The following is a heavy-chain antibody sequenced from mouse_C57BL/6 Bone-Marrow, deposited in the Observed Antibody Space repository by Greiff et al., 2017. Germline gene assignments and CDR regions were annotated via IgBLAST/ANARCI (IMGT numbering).Heavy chain of an antibody. Sequence: VKLQQSGPELVKPGASVKISCKASGYAFSSSWMNWVKQRPGKGLEWIGRIYPGDGDTNYNGKFKGKATLTADKSSSTAYMQLSSLTSEDSAVYFCARGGLYYGSSYCWYLDVWGTGTTVTVSS. J-gene: IGHJ1*03. CDR2: IYPGDGDT. V-gene: IGHV1-82*01. CDR1: GYAFSSSW. CDR3: ARGGLYYGSSYCWYLDV. D-gene: IGHD1-1*01.